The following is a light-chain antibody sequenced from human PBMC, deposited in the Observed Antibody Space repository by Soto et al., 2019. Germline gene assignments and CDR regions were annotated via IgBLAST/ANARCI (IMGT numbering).Light chain of an antibody. CDR3: QQTTSFPLT. Sequence: DIQMTQSPSFVSAFVGDRVTITCRASQGISSWLAWYQHRPGRAPKLLIHAASNLESGVPSRFSGSGSGTDFTLTISSLQPEDFATYYCQQTTSFPLTFGGGTKVEIK. CDR2: AAS. CDR1: QGISSW. J-gene: IGKJ4*01. V-gene: IGKV1-12*01.